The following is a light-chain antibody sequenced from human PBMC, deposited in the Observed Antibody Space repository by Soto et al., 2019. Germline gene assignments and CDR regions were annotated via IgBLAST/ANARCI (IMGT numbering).Light chain of an antibody. CDR2: GAS. V-gene: IGKV3-15*01. Sequence: DIVMTQSPLSLPFTPGEPATLSCRASQSISNNFAWFQQKPGQVPRLLIYGASTRATGIPARFSGSGSGTEFTLTISSLQSEDFALYYCHQYNSWPPGTFGQGTKVDIK. CDR1: QSISNN. J-gene: IGKJ2*01. CDR3: HQYNSWPPGT.